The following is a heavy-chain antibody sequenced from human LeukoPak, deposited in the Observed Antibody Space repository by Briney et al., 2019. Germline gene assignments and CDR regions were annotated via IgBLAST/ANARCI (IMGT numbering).Heavy chain of an antibody. Sequence: SETLSLTCAVYGGSFSGYYWSWIRQPPGKGLEWIGEINHSGSTNYNPSLKSRVTISVDTSQNQFSLKLSSVTAADTAVYYCARVLGRDIVVVPAAIGAFDIWGQGTMVTVSS. CDR2: INHSGST. CDR1: GGSFSGYY. CDR3: ARVLGRDIVVVPAAIGAFDI. V-gene: IGHV4-34*01. J-gene: IGHJ3*02. D-gene: IGHD2-2*02.